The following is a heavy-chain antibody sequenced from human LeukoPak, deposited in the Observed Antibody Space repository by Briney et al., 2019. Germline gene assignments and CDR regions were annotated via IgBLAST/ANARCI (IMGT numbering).Heavy chain of an antibody. Sequence: ASVKVSCKASGYTFTSYGISWVRQAPGQGLEWMGWISGYNGNTNYAQKVQGRVTMTADKSTSTAYMELSSLRSEDTAVYYCARDSVLVPDAYCGGDCHHYYYYMDVWGKGTTVTVSS. D-gene: IGHD2-21*01. CDR1: GYTFTSYG. V-gene: IGHV1-18*01. J-gene: IGHJ6*03. CDR2: ISGYNGNT. CDR3: ARDSVLVPDAYCGGDCHHYYYYMDV.